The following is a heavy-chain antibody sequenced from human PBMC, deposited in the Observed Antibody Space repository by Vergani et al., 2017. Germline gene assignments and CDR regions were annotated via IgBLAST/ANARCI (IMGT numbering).Heavy chain of an antibody. V-gene: IGHV3-30*02. CDR1: GFTFTNYG. J-gene: IGHJ4*02. CDR3: ATAGAAYCRGASCYDFFEY. D-gene: IGHD2-15*01. Sequence: QVQLVESGGGVVQPGGSLRLSCGASGFTFTNYGMHWVRQAPGKGLEWVAFTRYDGIVEYYGDSVRGRFTISRDNSKNTLYLQMNRLRPEDTAVYYCATAGAAYCRGASCYDFFEYWGQGTLVTVAS. CDR2: TRYDGIVE.